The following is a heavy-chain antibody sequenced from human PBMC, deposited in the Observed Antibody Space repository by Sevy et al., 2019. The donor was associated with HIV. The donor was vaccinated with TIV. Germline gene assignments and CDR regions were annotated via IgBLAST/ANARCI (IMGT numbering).Heavy chain of an antibody. Sequence: GGSLRLSCAASGFTFSSYWMSWVRQAPGKGLEWVANIKQDGSEKYYVDSVKGRFTISRDNAKNSLYLQMNSLGAEDTAVYYCAGGYSYGKLPGYWGQGTLVTVSS. V-gene: IGHV3-7*04. CDR3: AGGYSYGKLPGY. D-gene: IGHD5-18*01. J-gene: IGHJ4*02. CDR2: IKQDGSEK. CDR1: GFTFSSYW.